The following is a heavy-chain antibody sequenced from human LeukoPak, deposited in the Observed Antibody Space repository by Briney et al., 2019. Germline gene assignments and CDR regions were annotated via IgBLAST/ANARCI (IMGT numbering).Heavy chain of an antibody. CDR1: GYTFTSYY. Sequence: ASVKVSCKAPGYTFTSYYMHWVRQAPGQGLEWMGIINPSGGSTSYAQKFQGRVTMTRDTSTSTVYMELSSLRSEDTAVYYCARDPGTYYFDYWGQGTLVTVSS. CDR3: ARDPGTYYFDY. V-gene: IGHV1-46*01. CDR2: INPSGGST. J-gene: IGHJ4*02.